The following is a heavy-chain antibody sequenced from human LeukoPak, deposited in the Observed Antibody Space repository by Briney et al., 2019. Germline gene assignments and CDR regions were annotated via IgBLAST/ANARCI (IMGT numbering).Heavy chain of an antibody. CDR2: IYSGGYT. CDR3: ARRLEYSGSKGVFDY. Sequence: GGSLRLSCAASGLTVTSNYMTWVRQAPGKGLEWVAIIYSGGYTDYADSVKGRFTISRDNSKNTLYLQMNSLRAEDTAVYYCARRLEYSGSKGVFDYWGQGTLVTVSS. CDR1: GLTVTSNY. D-gene: IGHD1-26*01. V-gene: IGHV3-66*01. J-gene: IGHJ4*02.